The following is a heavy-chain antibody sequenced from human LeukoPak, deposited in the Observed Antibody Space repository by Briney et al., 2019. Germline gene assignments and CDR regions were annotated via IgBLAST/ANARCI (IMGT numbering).Heavy chain of an antibody. CDR2: IWYDGSNK. CDR3: ARDRAQMATILLSDYFDY. V-gene: IGHV3-33*08. D-gene: IGHD5-24*01. J-gene: IGHJ4*02. CDR1: GFTFSSYG. Sequence: TGGSLRLSCVASGFTFSSYGMHWVRQAPGKGLEWVAVIWYDGSNKYYADSVKGRFTISRDNSKNTLYLQMNSLRAEDTAVYYCARDRAQMATILLSDYFDYWGQGTLVTVSS.